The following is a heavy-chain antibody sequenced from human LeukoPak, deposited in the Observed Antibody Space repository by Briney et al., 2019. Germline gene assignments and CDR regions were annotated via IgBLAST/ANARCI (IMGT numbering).Heavy chain of an antibody. J-gene: IGHJ4*02. CDR2: VSGSGGYT. D-gene: IGHD3-22*01. Sequence: PGGSLRLSSAASGFTFSGYAMSWVRQAPGKGLEWVSSVSGSGGYTYYAGSVKGRFTISRDNSKNTLYLQMNSLRAEDTAIYYCAKDRPNYYDSSGHYYRRDGDYWGQGTLVTVSS. V-gene: IGHV3-23*01. CDR3: AKDRPNYYDSSGHYYRRDGDY. CDR1: GFTFSGYA.